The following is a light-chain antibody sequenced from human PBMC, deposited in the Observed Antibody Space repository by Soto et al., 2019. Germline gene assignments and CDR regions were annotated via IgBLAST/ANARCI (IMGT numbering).Light chain of an antibody. V-gene: IGKV3-15*01. CDR1: QSVSSN. J-gene: IGKJ1*01. CDR2: GAV. CDR3: QQYNKWPRT. Sequence: EIVMTQSPATLSVSPGERATLSCRASQSVSSNLAWYQQKPGQAPRLLIFGAVTRATGISPRFSGSRSGTGFTLNIRSLQSEDFAVYYCQQYNKWPRTFGQGTKVEI.